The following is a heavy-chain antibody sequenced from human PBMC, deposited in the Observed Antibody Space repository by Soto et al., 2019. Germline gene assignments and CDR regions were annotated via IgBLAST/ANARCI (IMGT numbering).Heavy chain of an antibody. D-gene: IGHD5-18*01. V-gene: IGHV3-23*01. CDR1: GFTFSSYA. CDR2: ISGSGGST. CDR3: ANIGVDTAIYYYYYYGMDV. J-gene: IGHJ6*02. Sequence: GGSLRLSCAASGFTFSSYAMSWVRQAPGKGLEWVSAISGSGGSTYYAESVKGRFTISRDNSKNTLYLQMNSLRAEDTAVYYFANIGVDTAIYYYYYYGMDVWGQGTTVTVSS.